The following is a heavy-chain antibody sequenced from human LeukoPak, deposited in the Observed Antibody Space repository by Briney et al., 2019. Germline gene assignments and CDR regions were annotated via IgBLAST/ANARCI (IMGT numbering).Heavy chain of an antibody. J-gene: IGHJ6*03. CDR2: IYYSGST. Sequence: PSETLSLTCTVSGGSISSYYWSWIRQPPGKGLEWIGYIYYSGSTNYNPSLKSRVTISVDTSKNQFSLKLSSVTAADTAVYYCARIIAARLHYYYYMDVWGKGTTVTVSS. CDR3: ARIIAARLHYYYYMDV. CDR1: GGSISSYY. V-gene: IGHV4-59*01. D-gene: IGHD6-6*01.